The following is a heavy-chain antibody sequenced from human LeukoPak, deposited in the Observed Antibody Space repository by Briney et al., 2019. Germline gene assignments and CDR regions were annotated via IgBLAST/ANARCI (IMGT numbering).Heavy chain of an antibody. CDR2: IYSGGST. CDR3: ASLSLGHY. J-gene: IGHJ4*02. Sequence: GGSLRLSCAASGFTVSNNYMSWVRQAPGKGLEWVSVIYSGGSTYYADSVKGRFTISRDAPKNTLSLQMNSLRAEDTAVYYCASLSLGHYWGQGTLVTVSS. D-gene: IGHD6-6*01. CDR1: GFTVSNNY. V-gene: IGHV3-53*01.